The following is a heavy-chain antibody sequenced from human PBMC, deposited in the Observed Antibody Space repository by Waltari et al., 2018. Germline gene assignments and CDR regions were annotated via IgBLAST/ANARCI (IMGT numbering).Heavy chain of an antibody. CDR1: GFTFDDYA. J-gene: IGHJ6*02. Sequence: EVQLVESGGVVVQPGGSLRLSCAASGFTFDDYAMHWVRQAPGKGLEWVSLISWDGVSTYYADSVKGRFTISRDNSKNSLYLQMNSLRAEDTALYYCAKDIRRRGYYYYYGMDVWGQGTTVTVSS. D-gene: IGHD6-6*01. CDR3: AKDIRRRGYYYYYGMDV. CDR2: ISWDGVST. V-gene: IGHV3-43D*04.